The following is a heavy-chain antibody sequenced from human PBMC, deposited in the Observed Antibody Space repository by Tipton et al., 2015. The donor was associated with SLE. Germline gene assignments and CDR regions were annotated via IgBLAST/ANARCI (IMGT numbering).Heavy chain of an antibody. V-gene: IGHV4-39*07. J-gene: IGHJ2*01. CDR2: MYYSGTT. Sequence: LRLSCNVSGGSISSTSYYWAWLRQPPGKGLEWIGSMYYSGTTHYNPSLKSRVTISVDTSKNQFSLKLRSVTAADTAVYYCASADWDIRYFDLWGRGTLVSVSS. D-gene: IGHD1-26*01. CDR1: GGSISSTSYY. CDR3: ASADWDIRYFDL.